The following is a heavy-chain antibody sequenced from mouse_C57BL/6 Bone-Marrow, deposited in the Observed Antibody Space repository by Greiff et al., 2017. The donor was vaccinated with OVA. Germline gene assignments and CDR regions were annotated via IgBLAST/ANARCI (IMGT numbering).Heavy chain of an antibody. V-gene: IGHV14-4*01. CDR3: TTFNYYGSSPFDY. CDR1: GFNIKDDY. Sequence: EVQLQQSGAELVRPGASVKLSCTASGFNIKDDYMHWVKQRPEQGLEWIGWIDTENGDTEYASKFQGKATITADTSSNTAYLQLSSLTSEDTAVYYCTTFNYYGSSPFDYWGQGTTLTVSS. CDR2: IDTENGDT. J-gene: IGHJ2*01. D-gene: IGHD1-1*01.